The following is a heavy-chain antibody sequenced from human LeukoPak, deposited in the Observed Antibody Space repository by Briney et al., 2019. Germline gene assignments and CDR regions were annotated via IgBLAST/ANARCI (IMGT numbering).Heavy chain of an antibody. CDR3: AKVRTYFYHGLDV. Sequence: GGSLRLSCAASGFTFSTCAMSWVRQAPGKGLEWVSGISGTTSGAYYADSVKGRFTISRDNSKNTLFLQVNSLRAEDTAVYYCAKVRTYFYHGLDVWGQGTTVTVSS. CDR1: GFTFSTCA. V-gene: IGHV3-23*01. CDR2: ISGTTSGA. D-gene: IGHD1-14*01. J-gene: IGHJ6*02.